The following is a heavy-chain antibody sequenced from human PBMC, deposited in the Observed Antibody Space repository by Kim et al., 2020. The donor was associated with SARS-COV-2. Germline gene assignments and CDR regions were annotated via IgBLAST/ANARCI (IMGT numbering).Heavy chain of an antibody. D-gene: IGHD4-17*01. V-gene: IGHV3-49*04. CDR2: IRSKAYGGTT. CDR3: TIGRMVGTGATVVRYDY. J-gene: IGHJ4*02. CDR1: GFTFGDYA. Sequence: GGSLRLSCTASGFTFGDYAMSWVRQAPGKGLEWVGFIRSKAYGGTTEYAASVKGRFTISRDDSKSIAYLQMNSLKTEDTAVYYCTIGRMVGTGATVVRYDYWGQGTLVTVSS.